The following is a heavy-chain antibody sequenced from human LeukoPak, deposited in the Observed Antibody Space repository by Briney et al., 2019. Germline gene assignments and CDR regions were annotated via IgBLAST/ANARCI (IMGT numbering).Heavy chain of an antibody. CDR2: IKSKADGGST. D-gene: IGHD2-15*01. CDR3: TADGCAGGGCFSGHY. Sequence: PGGSLRLSCAASGFTFINAWMSWVRQAPGKGLEWVGRIKSKADGGSTDYAAPVKGRFTFSRDGSKNTLYLQMNRLKTEDTAVYYCTADGCAGGGCFSGHYWGQGTLVTVSS. V-gene: IGHV3-15*01. CDR1: GFTFINAW. J-gene: IGHJ4*02.